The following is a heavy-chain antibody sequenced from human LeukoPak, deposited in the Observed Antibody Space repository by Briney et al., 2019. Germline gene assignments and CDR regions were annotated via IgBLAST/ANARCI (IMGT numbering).Heavy chain of an antibody. CDR1: GFTFSGYA. V-gene: IGHV3-23*01. J-gene: IGHJ3*02. CDR2: IGGGGGSA. Sequence: PGGSLRLSCTASGFTFSGYAMMWVRQAPGKGPEWVSAIGGGGGSAFYADSVKGLFTISRDTSNYALFLQMNSLRAEDTAVYYCARDPNGDYIGAFDMWGPGTMVTVSS. D-gene: IGHD4-17*01. CDR3: ARDPNGDYIGAFDM.